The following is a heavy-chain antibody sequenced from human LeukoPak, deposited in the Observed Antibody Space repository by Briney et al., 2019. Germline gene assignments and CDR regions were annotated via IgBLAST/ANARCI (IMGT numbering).Heavy chain of an antibody. Sequence: SETLSLTCAVYGGSFSGYYWSWIRQPPGKGLEWIGEINHRGSTNYNPSLKSRVTISVDTSKNQFSLKPSSVTAADTAVYYCARDNWADAFDIWGQGTMVTVSS. V-gene: IGHV4-34*01. CDR1: GGSFSGYY. CDR2: INHRGST. J-gene: IGHJ3*02. D-gene: IGHD1-20*01. CDR3: ARDNWADAFDI.